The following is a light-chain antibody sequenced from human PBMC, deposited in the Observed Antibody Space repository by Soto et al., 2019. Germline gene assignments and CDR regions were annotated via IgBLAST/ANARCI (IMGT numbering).Light chain of an antibody. CDR3: CSYAGTYSYV. Sequence: QSALTQPRSVSGSPGQSVTISRTGTSSDVGAYNYVSWYQHHPGKAPKYMIYDVSKRPSGVPDRFSGSKSGNTASLTISGLQAEDEADYYCCSYAGTYSYVFGTGTKVTVL. CDR1: SSDVGAYNY. CDR2: DVS. J-gene: IGLJ1*01. V-gene: IGLV2-11*01.